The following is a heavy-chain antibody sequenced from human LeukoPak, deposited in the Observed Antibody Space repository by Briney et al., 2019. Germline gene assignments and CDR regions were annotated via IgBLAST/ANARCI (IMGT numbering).Heavy chain of an antibody. V-gene: IGHV1-24*01. Sequence: GASVKVSCKVSGYTLTELSMHWVRQAPGKGLEWMGGFDPEDGETIYAQKFQGRVTMTEDTSTNTAYMELRSLRSDDTAVYYCARDREGYQLQHSAWFDPWGQGTLVMVSS. D-gene: IGHD2-15*01. CDR3: ARDREGYQLQHSAWFDP. CDR2: FDPEDGET. J-gene: IGHJ5*02. CDR1: GYTLTELS.